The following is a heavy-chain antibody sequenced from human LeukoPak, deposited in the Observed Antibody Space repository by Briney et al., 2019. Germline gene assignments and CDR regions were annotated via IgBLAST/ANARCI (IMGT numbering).Heavy chain of an antibody. D-gene: IGHD6-19*01. CDR3: AKGYSSGWYAFDS. J-gene: IGHJ4*02. V-gene: IGHV3-23*01. CDR2: IHGAT. CDR1: GFPFSTYA. Sequence: GGSLRLSCAASGFPFSTYAMGWVRQAPRKGLEWVSTIHGATYYADSVRGRFTISKDNSKNTLYLQMTSLRADDTALYYCAKGYSSGWYAFDSWGQGTLVTVSS.